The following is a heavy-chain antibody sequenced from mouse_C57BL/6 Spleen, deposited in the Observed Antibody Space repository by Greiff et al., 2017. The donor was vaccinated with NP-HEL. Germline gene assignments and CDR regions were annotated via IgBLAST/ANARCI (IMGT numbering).Heavy chain of an antibody. Sequence: QVQLQQPGAELVKPGASVKLSCKASGYTFTSYWMHWVKQRPGRGLEWIGRIDPNSGGTKYNEKFKSRATLTVDKPSSTAYMQLSSLTSEDSAFYYCARGGTTVVATFYYAMDYWGQGTSVTVSS. V-gene: IGHV1-72*01. CDR2: IDPNSGGT. D-gene: IGHD1-1*01. CDR3: ARGGTTVVATFYYAMDY. CDR1: GYTFTSYW. J-gene: IGHJ4*01.